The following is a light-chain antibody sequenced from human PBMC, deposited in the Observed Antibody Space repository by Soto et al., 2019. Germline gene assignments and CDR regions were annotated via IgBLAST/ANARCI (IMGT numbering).Light chain of an antibody. V-gene: IGLV1-47*01. J-gene: IGLJ2*01. CDR2: RNN. CDR1: SSNIGRNY. CDR3: AAWDDSLSGRGV. Sequence: QPVLTQPPSASGTPGQRVTISCSGSSSNIGRNYVYWYQQLPGTAPKLLIYRNNQRPSGVPDRFSGSKSGTSASLATSGLRSEDEADYYCAAWDDSLSGRGVFGGGTKVTVL.